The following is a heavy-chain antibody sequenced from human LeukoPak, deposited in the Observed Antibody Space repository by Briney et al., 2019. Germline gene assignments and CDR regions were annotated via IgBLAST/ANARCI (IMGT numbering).Heavy chain of an antibody. CDR3: TRDYGDRYYYDSSAPFGY. Sequence: GGSLRLSCTASGFTFGDYAMSWVRQAPGKGLEWVGFIRSKAYGGTTEYAASVKGRFTISRDDSKSIAYLQMNSLKTEDTAVYYCTRDYGDRYYYDSSAPFGYWGQGTLVTVSS. V-gene: IGHV3-49*04. J-gene: IGHJ4*02. CDR2: IRSKAYGGTT. D-gene: IGHD3-22*01. CDR1: GFTFGDYA.